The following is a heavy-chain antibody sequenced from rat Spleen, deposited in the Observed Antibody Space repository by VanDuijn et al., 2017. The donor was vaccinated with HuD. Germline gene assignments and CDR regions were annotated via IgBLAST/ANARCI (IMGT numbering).Heavy chain of an antibody. CDR1: GFSLTSYG. Sequence: QVQMKETGPGLVQTTQTLSVTCTVSGFSLTSYGIHWVRLAPGTGLEWMGVIWGDGNSNYNPALKSRLSLNRDTSKSQYFLTMNSLQTEDTAVYFCAEMTTDDWGQGVMVTVSS. CDR2: IWGDGNS. CDR3: AEMTTDD. V-gene: IGHV2-77*01. J-gene: IGHJ2*01. D-gene: IGHD1-7*01.